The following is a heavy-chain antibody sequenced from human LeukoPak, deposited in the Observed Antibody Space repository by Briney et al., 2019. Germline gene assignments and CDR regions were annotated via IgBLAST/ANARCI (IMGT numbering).Heavy chain of an antibody. CDR1: GGSFSGYY. V-gene: IGHV4-34*01. D-gene: IGHD2-15*01. CDR3: VVAATTADAFDI. CDR2: INHSGST. Sequence: SETLSLTWAVYGGSFSGYYWNWIRQPPGKGLEWIGEINHSGSTNYNPSLKSRVTISVGTSKNQFSLRLSSVTAADTALYYCVVAATTADAFDIWGQGTMVTVSS. J-gene: IGHJ3*02.